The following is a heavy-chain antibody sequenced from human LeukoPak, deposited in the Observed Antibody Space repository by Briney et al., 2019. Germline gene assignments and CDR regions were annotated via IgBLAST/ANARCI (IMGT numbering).Heavy chain of an antibody. J-gene: IGHJ4*02. Sequence: PSETLSLTCSVSGVSISTSTNYWAWIRPPPGKGLEWIGSMFYRGSTYYNPSLRSRVTISVDTSKNQFSLKLSSVTASDTAIFYCARQGGWGGAASLIEFWGQGTLVTVSS. D-gene: IGHD1-26*01. V-gene: IGHV4-39*01. CDR1: GVSISTSTNY. CDR2: MFYRGST. CDR3: ARQGGWGGAASLIEF.